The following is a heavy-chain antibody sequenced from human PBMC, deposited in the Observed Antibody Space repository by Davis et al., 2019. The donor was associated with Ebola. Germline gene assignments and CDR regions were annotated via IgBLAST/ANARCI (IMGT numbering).Heavy chain of an antibody. CDR1: GFTFSSYE. CDR2: ISSSGSTI. CDR3: AREYRAPYYGSYGMDV. Sequence: GESLKISCAASGFTFSSYEMNWVRQAPGKGLEWVSYISSSGSTIYYADSVKGRFTISRDNAKNSLYLQMNSLRAEDTAVYYCAREYRAPYYGSYGMDVLGQGTTVTVSS. J-gene: IGHJ6*02. V-gene: IGHV3-48*03. D-gene: IGHD3-10*01.